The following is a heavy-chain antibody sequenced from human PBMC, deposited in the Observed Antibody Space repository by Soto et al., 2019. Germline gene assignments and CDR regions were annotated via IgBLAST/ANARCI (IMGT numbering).Heavy chain of an antibody. V-gene: IGHV1-69*12. CDR2: IIPIFGTA. CDR1: GGTFSSYA. Sequence: QVQLVQSGAEVKKPGSSVKVSCKASGGTFSSYAISWVRQAPGQGLEWMGGIIPIFGTANYAQKFQGRVTIAADESTSTAYMELRSLRSEDTAVYYCARDAVPGCGDYHLDYWGQGTLVTVSS. CDR3: ARDAVPGCGDYHLDY. D-gene: IGHD4-17*01. J-gene: IGHJ4*02.